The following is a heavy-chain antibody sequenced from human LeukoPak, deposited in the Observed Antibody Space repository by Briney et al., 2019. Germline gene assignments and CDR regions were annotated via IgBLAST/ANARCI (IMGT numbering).Heavy chain of an antibody. J-gene: IGHJ4*02. D-gene: IGHD5-18*01. V-gene: IGHV3-23*01. CDR3: AKVRGAYSYAYTDY. CDR1: GFTFSIYD. Sequence: PGGSLRLSCAASGFTFSIYDMSWVRQAPGQGLEWVSTISGGVGSTYYADSVKGRFTISRDNSKNTLYLQMNSLRAEDTAVYFCAKVRGAYSYAYTDYWGQGTLVTVSS. CDR2: ISGGVGST.